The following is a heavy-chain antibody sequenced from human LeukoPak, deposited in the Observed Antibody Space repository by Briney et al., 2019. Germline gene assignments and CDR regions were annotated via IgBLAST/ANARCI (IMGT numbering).Heavy chain of an antibody. V-gene: IGHV1-24*01. J-gene: IGHJ6*02. CDR1: GDTLTELS. D-gene: IGHD5-12*01. CDR3: ATAERGVATTRDYYYYGMDV. Sequence: ASVKVSCKVSGDTLTELSMHWVRQAPGKGLEWMGGFDPEDGETIYAQKFQGRVTMTEDTSTDTAYMELSSLRSEDTAVYYCATAERGVATTRDYYYYGMDVWGQGTTVTVSS. CDR2: FDPEDGET.